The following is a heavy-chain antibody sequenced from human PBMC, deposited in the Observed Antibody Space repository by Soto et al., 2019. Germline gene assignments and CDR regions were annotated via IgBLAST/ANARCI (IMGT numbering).Heavy chain of an antibody. V-gene: IGHV3-23*01. J-gene: IGHJ4*02. CDR2: ISGSGGST. CDR3: AKDLAVGGSGSYYYYSY. D-gene: IGHD3-10*01. CDR1: GFTFSSYA. Sequence: GGSLRLSCAASGFTFSSYAMGWVRHAPGQGLDWVSAISGSGGSTYYADSVKGRFTISRDNSKNTLYLQMNSLRAEDTAVYYCAKDLAVGGSGSYYYYSYWGQGTLVTVSS.